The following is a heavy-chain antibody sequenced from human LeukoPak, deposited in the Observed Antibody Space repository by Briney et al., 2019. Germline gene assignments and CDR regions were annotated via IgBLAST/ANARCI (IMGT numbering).Heavy chain of an antibody. D-gene: IGHD6-13*01. CDR3: ATGWQQLVSGAFDI. V-gene: IGHV1-24*01. J-gene: IGHJ3*02. CDR2: FDPEDGET. Sequence: ASVKVSCTVSGYTLTELSMHWVRQAPGKGLEWMGGFDPEDGETIYAQKFQGRVTMTEDTSTDTAYVELSSLRSEDTAVYYCATGWQQLVSGAFDIWGQGTMVTVSS. CDR1: GYTLTELS.